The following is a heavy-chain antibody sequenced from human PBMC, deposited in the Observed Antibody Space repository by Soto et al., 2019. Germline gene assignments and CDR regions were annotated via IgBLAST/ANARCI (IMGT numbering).Heavy chain of an antibody. CDR1: GYSVSSNSAA. D-gene: IGHD1-1*01. CDR2: TYYRSKWYI. V-gene: IGHV6-1*01. Sequence: PSQTLSLTCDISGYSVSSNSAAWNWIRQTPSRGLEWLGRTYYRSKWYINYAVSVKSRITVNPDTSKNQFSLQLNSVTPEDTAVYYCARGSWDDVTGHYYMDVWGKGTTVTVSS. CDR3: ARGSWDDVTGHYYMDV. J-gene: IGHJ6*03.